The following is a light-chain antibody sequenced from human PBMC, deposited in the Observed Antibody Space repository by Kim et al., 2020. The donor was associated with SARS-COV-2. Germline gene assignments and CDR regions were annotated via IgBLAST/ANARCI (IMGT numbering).Light chain of an antibody. V-gene: IGLV6-57*03. CDR2: EDD. CDR3: QSYNRDNVI. Sequence: GKTVTIACPRGSGSFDDNYVQWCRQRPGGVPTTVIYEDDQRPSGVSARFSGSIDNSSNSASLTISGLRTEDEADYYCQSYNRDNVIFGGGTKLTVL. J-gene: IGLJ2*01. CDR1: SGSFDDNY.